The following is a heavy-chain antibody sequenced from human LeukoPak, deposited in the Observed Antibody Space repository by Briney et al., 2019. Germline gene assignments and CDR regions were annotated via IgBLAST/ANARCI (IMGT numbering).Heavy chain of an antibody. J-gene: IGHJ4*02. V-gene: IGHV3-23*01. CDR1: GFTFSSYA. Sequence: GGSLRLSCAASGFTFSSYAMSWVRQAPGKGLEWVSAISGSGGSTYYADSVKGRFTISRDNSKNTLYLQMNSLRAEDTAVYYCAKEGGAPIVGATVDYFDYWGQGTLVTVSS. CDR3: AKEGGAPIVGATVDYFDY. D-gene: IGHD1-26*01. CDR2: ISGSGGST.